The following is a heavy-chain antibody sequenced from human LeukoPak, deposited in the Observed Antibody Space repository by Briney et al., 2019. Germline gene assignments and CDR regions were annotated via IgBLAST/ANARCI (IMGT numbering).Heavy chain of an antibody. J-gene: IGHJ1*01. V-gene: IGHV4-34*01. CDR3: ARGQWDVRFQH. Sequence: SETLSLTCAVYGASLGDYYWSWIRQSPEKGLEWIGEINRSGTTNYNPSLESRITISEVTSKNQFLLKLYFVTAADTAVYYCARGQWDVRFQHWGQGTLVTVSS. D-gene: IGHD1-26*01. CDR1: GASLGDYY. CDR2: INRSGTT.